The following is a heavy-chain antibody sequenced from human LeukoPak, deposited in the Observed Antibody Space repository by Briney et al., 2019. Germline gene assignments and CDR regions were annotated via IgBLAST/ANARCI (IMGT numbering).Heavy chain of an antibody. CDR2: IIPIFGTA. CDR3: AREAVYSSGWYLIDAFDI. J-gene: IGHJ3*02. V-gene: IGHV1-69*06. Sequence: SVKASCKASGGTFSSYAISWVRQAPGQGLEWMGGIIPIFGTANYAQKFQGRVTITADKSTSTAYMELSSLRSEDTAVYYCAREAVYSSGWYLIDAFDIWGQGTMVTVSS. D-gene: IGHD6-19*01. CDR1: GGTFSSYA.